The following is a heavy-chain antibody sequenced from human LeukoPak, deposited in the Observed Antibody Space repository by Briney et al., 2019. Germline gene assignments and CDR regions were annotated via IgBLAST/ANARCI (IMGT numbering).Heavy chain of an antibody. Sequence: GGSLRLSCAASGFTFSSYAMHGVRQAPGKGLEWVAVISYDGSNKYYADSVKGRFTISRDNSKNTLYLQMNSLRAEDTAVYYCARDRYDILTGYLGLYMDVWGKGTTVTVSS. V-gene: IGHV3-30*01. CDR3: ARDRYDILTGYLGLYMDV. J-gene: IGHJ6*03. CDR1: GFTFSSYA. D-gene: IGHD3-9*01. CDR2: ISYDGSNK.